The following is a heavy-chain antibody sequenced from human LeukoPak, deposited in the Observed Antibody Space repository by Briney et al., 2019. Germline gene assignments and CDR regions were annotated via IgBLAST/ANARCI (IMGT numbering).Heavy chain of an antibody. D-gene: IGHD5-12*01. CDR3: AREASGYDLDY. Sequence: GRSLRLSCAASGFTFSTYGMHWVRQAPGKGLEWVTVIANDGSIKYYADSVKGRFTISRDNSKNTLYLQMNRLTTEDTAVYYCAREASGYDLDYWGQGTLVTVSA. V-gene: IGHV3-30*03. CDR1: GFTFSTYG. CDR2: IANDGSIK. J-gene: IGHJ4*02.